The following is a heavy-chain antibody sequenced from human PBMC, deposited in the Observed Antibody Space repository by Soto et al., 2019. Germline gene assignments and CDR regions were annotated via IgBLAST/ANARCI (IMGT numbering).Heavy chain of an antibody. CDR1: GGTFSSYT. CDR2: IIPILGIA. V-gene: IGHV1-69*02. D-gene: IGHD1-26*01. Sequence: SVKVSCKASGGTFSSYTISWVRQAPGQGLEWMGRIIPILGIANYAQKFQGRVTMTRDSSISTVYMELSSLRSEDTAVYYCARVAGSPDYWGQGTLVTVSS. J-gene: IGHJ4*02. CDR3: ARVAGSPDY.